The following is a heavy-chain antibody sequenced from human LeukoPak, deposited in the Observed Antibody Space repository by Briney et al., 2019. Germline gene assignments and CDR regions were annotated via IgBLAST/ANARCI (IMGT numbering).Heavy chain of an antibody. J-gene: IGHJ4*02. CDR2: ISSSSSYI. CDR1: GFTFSSYS. D-gene: IGHD5-18*01. CDR3: ARDQSYSYGYCVDY. V-gene: IGHV3-21*01. Sequence: SGGSLRLSCAASGFTFSSYSMNWVRQAPGKGLEWVSSISSSSSYIYYADSVKGRFTISRDNAKNSLYLQMNSLRAEDTAVYYCARDQSYSYGYCVDYWGQGTLVTVSS.